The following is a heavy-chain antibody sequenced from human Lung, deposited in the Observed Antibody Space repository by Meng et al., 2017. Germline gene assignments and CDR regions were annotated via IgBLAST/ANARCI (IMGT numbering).Heavy chain of an antibody. Sequence: QVQLQPGGAVLLTPSETRSLTCVVAGGSFSDSYWSWTRQPPGKGLEWIGEINHSGSTNYNPSLESRATISVDTSQNNLSLKLSSVTAADSAVYYCARGPTTMAHDFDYWGQGTLVTVSS. D-gene: IGHD4-11*01. CDR3: ARGPTTMAHDFDY. CDR1: GGSFSDSY. J-gene: IGHJ4*02. V-gene: IGHV4-34*01. CDR2: INHSGST.